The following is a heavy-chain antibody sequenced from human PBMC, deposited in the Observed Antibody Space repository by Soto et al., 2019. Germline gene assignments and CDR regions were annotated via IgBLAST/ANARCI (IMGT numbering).Heavy chain of an antibody. D-gene: IGHD1-26*01. CDR1: GGTFSSYA. V-gene: IGHV1-69*13. CDR2: IIPIFGTA. CDR3: TTAGIVGATTPYYYYYYGMDV. Sequence: GASVKVSCKASGGTFSSYAISWVRQAPGQGLEWMGGIIPIFGTANYAQKFQGRVTITADESTSTAYMELSSLRSEDTAVYYCTTAGIVGATTPYYYYYYGMDVWGQGTTVTVSS. J-gene: IGHJ6*02.